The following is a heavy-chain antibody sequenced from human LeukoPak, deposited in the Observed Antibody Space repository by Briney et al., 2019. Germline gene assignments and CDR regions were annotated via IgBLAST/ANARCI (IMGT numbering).Heavy chain of an antibody. CDR2: IYHSGST. Sequence: SETLSLTXAVSGYSISSGYYWGWIRRPPGKGLEWIGSIYHSGSTYYNPSLKSRVTISVDTSKDQFSLKLSSVTAADTAVYYCARHVLDDSSGYNWFDPWGQGTLVTVSS. V-gene: IGHV4-38-2*01. CDR1: GYSISSGYY. J-gene: IGHJ5*02. CDR3: ARHVLDDSSGYNWFDP. D-gene: IGHD3-22*01.